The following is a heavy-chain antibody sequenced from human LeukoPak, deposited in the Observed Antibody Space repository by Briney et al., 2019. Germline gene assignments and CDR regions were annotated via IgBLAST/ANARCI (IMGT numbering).Heavy chain of an antibody. CDR1: GLPLSSYS. Sequence: GGSLRLSCAASGLPLSSYSINWVRQAPGKGLEWVSYISSSGSAIYYVDSVKGRFTVSRDNAKNSLFLQMNSPRAEDTAVYYCVRVKGSYFDYWGQGALVTVSS. D-gene: IGHD2-15*01. V-gene: IGHV3-48*01. CDR2: ISSSGSAI. J-gene: IGHJ4*02. CDR3: VRVKGSYFDY.